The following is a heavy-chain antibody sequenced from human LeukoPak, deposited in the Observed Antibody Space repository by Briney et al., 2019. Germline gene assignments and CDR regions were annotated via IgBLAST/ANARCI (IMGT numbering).Heavy chain of an antibody. CDR3: ASLLLTGYSPVY. J-gene: IGHJ4*02. D-gene: IGHD3-9*01. CDR2: INPNSGGT. Sequence: ASVKVSCKASGYTFTGYYMHWVRQAPGQGLEWMGWINPNSGGTNYAQKFQGRVTMTRDTSISTAYMVRNRLRYDDMAVYYCASLLLTGYSPVYWGQGTLVTVSS. CDR1: GYTFTGYY. V-gene: IGHV1-2*02.